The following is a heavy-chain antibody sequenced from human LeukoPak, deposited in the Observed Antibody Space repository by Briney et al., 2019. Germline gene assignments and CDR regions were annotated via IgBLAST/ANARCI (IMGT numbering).Heavy chain of an antibody. CDR2: IYYSGST. CDR1: GDSIRSYS. CDR3: ATHGSSSGTGY. J-gene: IGHJ4*02. Sequence: SETLSLTCTVSGDSIRSYSWSWIRQLPTKGLEWIGNIYYSGSTNYNPSLKTRVLISIDTSKNQFSLKLTSVTAADTAVYYCATHGSSSGTGYWGQGTLVTVSS. V-gene: IGHV4-59*01. D-gene: IGHD6-6*01.